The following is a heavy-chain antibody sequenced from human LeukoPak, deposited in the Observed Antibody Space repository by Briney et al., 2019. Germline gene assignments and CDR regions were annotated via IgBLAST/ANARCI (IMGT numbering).Heavy chain of an antibody. D-gene: IGHD3-22*01. CDR2: IYYGGST. Sequence: SETLSLTCTVSGDSISSSSYYWGWIRQSPGKGLEWIGSIYYGGSTHYNPSLKSRVTMSVDTSKNQFSLKLSSVTAADTAVYYCARGSYYYDSSGRSSYYFDYWGQGTLVTVSS. J-gene: IGHJ4*02. V-gene: IGHV4-39*07. CDR1: GDSISSSSYY. CDR3: ARGSYYYDSSGRSSYYFDY.